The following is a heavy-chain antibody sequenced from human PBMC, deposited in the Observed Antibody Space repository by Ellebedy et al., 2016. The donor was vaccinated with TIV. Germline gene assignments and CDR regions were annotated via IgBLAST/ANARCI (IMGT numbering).Heavy chain of an antibody. Sequence: GESLKISCLASGFSFRSYWMAWVRQAPGKGLEWVADIRQEGDVKYYVDSVKGRFTVSRDNDQNSLYLQMKSLRVEDTAVYYCARRASYGDYAVQVNSWFDPWGQGTLVTVFS. CDR1: GFSFRSYW. V-gene: IGHV3-7*01. D-gene: IGHD4-17*01. CDR3: ARRASYGDYAVQVNSWFDP. J-gene: IGHJ5*02. CDR2: IRQEGDVK.